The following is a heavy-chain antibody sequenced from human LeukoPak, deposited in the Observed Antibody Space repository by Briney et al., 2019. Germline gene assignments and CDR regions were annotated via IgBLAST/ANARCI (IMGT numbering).Heavy chain of an antibody. CDR3: ARDSAVVVITTADY. CDR2: ISYDGSNK. Sequence: GGSLRLSCAASGFTFSSYAMHWVRQAPGKGLEWAAVISYDGSNKYYADSVKGRFAISRDNSKNTLYLQMNSLRAEDTAVYYCARDSAVVVITTADYWGQGTLVTVSS. CDR1: GFTFSSYA. V-gene: IGHV3-30*09. J-gene: IGHJ4*02. D-gene: IGHD3-22*01.